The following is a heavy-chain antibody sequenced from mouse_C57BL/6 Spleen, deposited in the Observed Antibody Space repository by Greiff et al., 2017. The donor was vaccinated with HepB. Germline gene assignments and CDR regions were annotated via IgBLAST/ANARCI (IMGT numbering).Heavy chain of an antibody. Sequence: EVQLVESGGGLVKPGGSLKLSCAASGFTFSSYAMSWVRQTPEKRLEWAATISDGGSYTYYPDNVKGRFTISRDNAKNNLYLQMSHLKSEDTAMYYCARNLRTGTGFAYWGQGTLVTVSA. J-gene: IGHJ3*01. D-gene: IGHD4-1*01. CDR2: ISDGGSYT. V-gene: IGHV5-4*01. CDR1: GFTFSSYA. CDR3: ARNLRTGTGFAY.